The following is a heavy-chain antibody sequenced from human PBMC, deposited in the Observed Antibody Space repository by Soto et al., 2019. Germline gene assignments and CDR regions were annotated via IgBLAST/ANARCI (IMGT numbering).Heavy chain of an antibody. D-gene: IGHD1-26*01. V-gene: IGHV1-69*13. J-gene: IGHJ4*02. CDR3: ATRSRGRYYFPTHW. Sequence: GASVKVSCKASGGSFSMYGFNWVRRAPGQPFEWMGGIVPIFGTVNYPQRFQGRVSITADESTNTVYMDLASLRPDDTAVYFCATRSRGRYYFPTHWWGQGTPVTVSS. CDR1: GGSFSMYG. CDR2: IVPIFGTV.